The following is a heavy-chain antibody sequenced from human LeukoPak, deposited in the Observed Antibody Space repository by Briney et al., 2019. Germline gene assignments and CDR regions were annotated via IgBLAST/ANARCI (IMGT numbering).Heavy chain of an antibody. J-gene: IGHJ5*02. D-gene: IGHD3-10*01. V-gene: IGHV4-61*02. Sequence: SETLSLTCTVSGGSISSGSYYWSWIRQPAGEGLEWIGRIYTSGSTNYNPSLKSRVTISVDTSKNQFSLKLSSVTAADTAVYYCARDPGFGELFWFDPWGQGTLVTVSS. CDR1: GGSISSGSYY. CDR2: IYTSGST. CDR3: ARDPGFGELFWFDP.